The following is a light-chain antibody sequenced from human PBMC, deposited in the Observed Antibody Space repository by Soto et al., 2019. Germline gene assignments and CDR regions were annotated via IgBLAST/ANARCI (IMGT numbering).Light chain of an antibody. Sequence: QSVLTQPPSVSEAPGQRVTISCTGSSSNIGAGYDVHWYQQLPGTAPKLLIYHNSDRPSGVPDRFSGSKSGTSASLAITWLQAEDEADYYCQSYDSGLSAFYVFGTGTQVTVL. V-gene: IGLV1-40*01. J-gene: IGLJ1*01. CDR1: SSNIGAGYD. CDR2: HNS. CDR3: QSYDSGLSAFYV.